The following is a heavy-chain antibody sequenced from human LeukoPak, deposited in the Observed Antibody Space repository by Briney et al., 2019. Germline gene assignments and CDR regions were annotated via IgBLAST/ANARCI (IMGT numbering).Heavy chain of an antibody. Sequence: ASVKVSCKASGYTFSGYYMHWVRQAPGQGLQWMGWITPNSGGTNYAQKFQGRVTMTRGTSISTAYMELSSLRSDDTAVYYCARGTTVIQTLDYWGQGTLVTVSS. CDR1: GYTFSGYY. CDR2: ITPNSGGT. J-gene: IGHJ4*02. V-gene: IGHV1-2*02. D-gene: IGHD4-17*01. CDR3: ARGTTVIQTLDY.